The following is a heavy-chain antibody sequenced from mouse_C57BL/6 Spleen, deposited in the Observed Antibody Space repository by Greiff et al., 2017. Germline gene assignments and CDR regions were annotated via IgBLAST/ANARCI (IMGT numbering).Heavy chain of an antibody. V-gene: IGHV5-9-1*02. CDR1: GFTFSSYA. Sequence: EVMLVESGEGLVKPGGSLKLSCAASGFTFSSYAMSWVRQTPEKRLEWVAYISSGGDYIYYADTVKGRFTISRDNARNTLYLQMSSLKSEDTAMYYCTRDLGNYFYAMDYWGQGTSVTVSS. CDR3: TRDLGNYFYAMDY. D-gene: IGHD2-1*01. CDR2: ISSGGDYI. J-gene: IGHJ4*01.